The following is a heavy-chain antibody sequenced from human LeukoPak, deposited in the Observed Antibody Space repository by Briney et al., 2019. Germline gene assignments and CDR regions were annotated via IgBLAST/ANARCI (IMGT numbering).Heavy chain of an antibody. Sequence: SETLSLTCTVSGGSISSYYWSWIRQPPGKGLEWIGYIYYSGSTNYNPSLKSRVTISVDTSKNQFSLKLSSVTAADTAVYYCASQTYYYYGMDVWGQGTTVTVSS. CDR3: ASQTYYYYGMDV. CDR1: GGSISSYY. V-gene: IGHV4-59*08. J-gene: IGHJ6*02. CDR2: IYYSGST.